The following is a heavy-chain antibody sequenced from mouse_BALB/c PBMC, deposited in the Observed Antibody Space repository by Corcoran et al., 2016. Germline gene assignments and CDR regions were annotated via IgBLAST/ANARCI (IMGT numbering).Heavy chain of an antibody. V-gene: IGHV3-6*02. CDR3: ARGGFFYGSSYFDY. D-gene: IGHD1-1*01. J-gene: IGHJ2*01. Sequence: DVQLQESGPGLVKPSQSLSLTCSVTGYSITSGYYWNWIRQFPGNKLEWMGYISYDGSNNYNPSLKNRISITRDTSKNQFFLKLNSVTTEDTATYYCARGGFFYGSSYFDYWGQGTTLTVSS. CDR1: GYSITSGYY. CDR2: ISYDGSN.